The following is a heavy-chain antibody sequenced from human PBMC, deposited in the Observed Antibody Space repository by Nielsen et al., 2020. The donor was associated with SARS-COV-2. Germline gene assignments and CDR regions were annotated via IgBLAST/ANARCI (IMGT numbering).Heavy chain of an antibody. Sequence: WVRQAPGQGLEWMGGIIPIFGTANYAQKFQGRATITADKSTSTAYMELSSLRSEDTAVYYCAREMAIFGEHYYYYYGMDVWGQGTTVTVSS. D-gene: IGHD3-3*01. V-gene: IGHV1-69*06. CDR3: AREMAIFGEHYYYYYGMDV. CDR2: IIPIFGTA. J-gene: IGHJ6*02.